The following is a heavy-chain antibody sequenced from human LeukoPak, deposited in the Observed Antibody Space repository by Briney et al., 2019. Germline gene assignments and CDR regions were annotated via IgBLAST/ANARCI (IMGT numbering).Heavy chain of an antibody. CDR3: ARADYSSTWSHYYYYMDV. CDR2: INHSGST. J-gene: IGHJ6*03. CDR1: GGSFSNYY. D-gene: IGHD6-13*01. Sequence: SETLSLTCAVYGGSFSNYYWSWVRQPPGKGLEWIGEINHSGSTTYNPSLKSRVTISVDTSKNQFSLKLSSVTPADTAMYYCARADYSSTWSHYYYYMDVWGKGTTVTVSS. V-gene: IGHV4-34*01.